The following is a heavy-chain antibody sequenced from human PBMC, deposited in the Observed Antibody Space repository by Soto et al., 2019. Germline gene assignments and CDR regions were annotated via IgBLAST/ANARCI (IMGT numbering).Heavy chain of an antibody. CDR3: ARDRGYSCFDY. D-gene: IGHD5-18*01. J-gene: IGHJ4*02. CDR2: IKEDGSEE. V-gene: IGHV3-7*01. Sequence: GGSLRLSCAASGFTFRSFWMNWVRQAPGKGLEWVAGIKEDGSEEYYVDYVKGRFTISRDNVENSLYLQMNSLRGEDTAVYFCARDRGYSCFDYWGLGTPVTVSS. CDR1: GFTFRSFW.